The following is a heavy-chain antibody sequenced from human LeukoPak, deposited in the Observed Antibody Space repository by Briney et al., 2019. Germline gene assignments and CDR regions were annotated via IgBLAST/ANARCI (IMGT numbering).Heavy chain of an antibody. CDR2: IWYDGSDK. V-gene: IGHV3-33*06. Sequence: GGSLRLSCAASGFIFSDYSIHWVRQAPGKGLEWVALIWYDGSDKFYADSVKGRVTISRDNSKNTVDLQMTSLRAEDTAVYYCAKGYDFWSGWDVWGKGTTVTVSS. CDR1: GFIFSDYS. CDR3: AKGYDFWSGWDV. J-gene: IGHJ6*04. D-gene: IGHD3-3*01.